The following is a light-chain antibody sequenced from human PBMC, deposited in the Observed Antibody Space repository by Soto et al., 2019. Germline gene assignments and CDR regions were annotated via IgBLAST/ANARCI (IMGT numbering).Light chain of an antibody. V-gene: IGKV3D-15*01. Sequence: EIVMTQSPATLSVSPGERATLSCGASQSVSSNLAWYQQKPGQAPRLLIYGASIRATGIPARFSGSGSGTEFTLTISSLQSEDFAVYYCQQYNNWPPRVTFGGGTKVEIK. CDR3: QQYNNWPPRVT. J-gene: IGKJ4*01. CDR2: GAS. CDR1: QSVSSN.